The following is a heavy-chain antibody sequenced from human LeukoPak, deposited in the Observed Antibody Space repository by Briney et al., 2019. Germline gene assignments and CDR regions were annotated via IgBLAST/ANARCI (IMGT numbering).Heavy chain of an antibody. J-gene: IGHJ4*02. Sequence: SETLSLTCTVSGGSISSSSYFWSWIRQHPGKGLEWIGYSYGSSNYNPSLKNRVTISVDTSKNQFSLRLTSVTAADTAVYYCARDSEGYYDFWSGYYSFFDYWGQGTLVTVSS. CDR3: ARDSEGYYDFWSGYYSFFDY. D-gene: IGHD3-3*01. CDR2: SYGSS. V-gene: IGHV4-31*03. CDR1: GGSISSSSYF.